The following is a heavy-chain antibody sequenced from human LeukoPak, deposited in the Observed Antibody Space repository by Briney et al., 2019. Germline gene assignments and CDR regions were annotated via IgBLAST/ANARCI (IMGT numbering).Heavy chain of an antibody. CDR1: GFTFSSYG. J-gene: IGHJ4*02. Sequence: GGSLRLSCAASGFTFSSYGMHWVRQAPGKGLEWVAFIRYDGSNKYYADSVKGRFTISRDNSKNTLYLQMNSLRAEDTAVYYCAREVPTKSSGPFDYWGQGTLVTVSS. CDR3: AREVPTKSSGPFDY. D-gene: IGHD3-22*01. CDR2: IRYDGSNK. V-gene: IGHV3-30*02.